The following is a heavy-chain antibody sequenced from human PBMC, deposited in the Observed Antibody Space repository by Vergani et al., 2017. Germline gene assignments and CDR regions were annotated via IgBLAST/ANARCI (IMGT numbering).Heavy chain of an antibody. Sequence: QVQLVESGGGLVKPGGSLRLSCAASGFTFSDYYMSWIRQAPGTGLEWVSYISSIGSTIYYADSVKGRFTISRDTAKNSLYLQMNSLRAEDTAVYYCARVKRDSNYETIFDYWRQGTLVTVSS. D-gene: IGHD4-11*01. CDR2: ISSIGSTI. CDR1: GFTFSDYY. V-gene: IGHV3-11*01. J-gene: IGHJ4*02. CDR3: ARVKRDSNYETIFDY.